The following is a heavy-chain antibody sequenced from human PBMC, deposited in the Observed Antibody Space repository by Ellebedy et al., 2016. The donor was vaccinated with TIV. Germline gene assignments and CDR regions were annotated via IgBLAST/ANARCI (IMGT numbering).Heavy chain of an antibody. CDR1: GFTFSTSG. J-gene: IGHJ3*01. D-gene: IGHD1-26*01. V-gene: IGHV3-30*18. Sequence: PGGSLRLSCEASGFTFSTSGMHWVRQAPGKGLEWVAFISNEGSTRYNTDSVKSRFTISRDNSKNTLYLQMDSLRAEDTAVYYSAKDIDSGSYYFDASDVWGQGTKVTVSS. CDR3: AKDIDSGSYYFDASDV. CDR2: ISNEGSTR.